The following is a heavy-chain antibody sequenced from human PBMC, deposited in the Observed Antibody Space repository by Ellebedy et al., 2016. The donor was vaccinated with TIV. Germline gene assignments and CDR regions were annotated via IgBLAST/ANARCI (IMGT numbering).Heavy chain of an antibody. CDR1: GGSISSYY. D-gene: IGHD6-13*01. Sequence: SETLSLXCTVSGGSISSYYWSWIRQPPGKGLEWIGSIYYSGSTNYNPSLKSRVTISVDTSKNQFSLKLSSVTAADTAVYYCARAVPGYSSSWPRFGYWGQGTLVTVSS. J-gene: IGHJ4*02. V-gene: IGHV4-59*01. CDR2: IYYSGST. CDR3: ARAVPGYSSSWPRFGY.